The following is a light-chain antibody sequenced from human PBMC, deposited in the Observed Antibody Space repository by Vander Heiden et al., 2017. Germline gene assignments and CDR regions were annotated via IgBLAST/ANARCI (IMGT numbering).Light chain of an antibody. V-gene: IGLV2-14*03. CDR3: SSYTSSSTPYV. J-gene: IGLJ1*01. CDR2: DVS. Sequence: QSALTQPASVSGSPGQSITISCPGTSSDVGGYNSVSRYQQHPGKAPKLMVYDVSNRPSGVSNRFSGSKSGNTASLTISGLQAEDEADYYCSSYTSSSTPYVFGTGTKVTVL. CDR1: SSDVGGYNS.